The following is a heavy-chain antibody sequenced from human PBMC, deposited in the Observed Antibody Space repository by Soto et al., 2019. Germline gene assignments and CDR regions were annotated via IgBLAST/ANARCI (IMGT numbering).Heavy chain of an antibody. CDR3: ARDSLHYDFWSGYQYGMDV. J-gene: IGHJ6*02. V-gene: IGHV3-30-3*01. Sequence: GGSLRLSCAASGFTFSSYAMHWVRQAPGKGLEWVAVISYDGSNKYYADSVKGRFTISRDNSKNTLYLQMNSLRAEDTAVYYCARDSLHYDFWSGYQYGMDVWGQGTTVTVSS. CDR1: GFTFSSYA. D-gene: IGHD3-3*01. CDR2: ISYDGSNK.